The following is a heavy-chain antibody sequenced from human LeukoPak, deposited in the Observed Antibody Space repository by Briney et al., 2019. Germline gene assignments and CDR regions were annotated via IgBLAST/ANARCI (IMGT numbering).Heavy chain of an antibody. V-gene: IGHV3-73*01. CDR3: VRHLEFWAPDR. D-gene: IGHD3/OR15-3a*01. CDR2: VRSQQKNFAT. J-gene: IGHJ5*02. CDR1: GIGLAGSA. Sequence: TGRSRRLSCAADGIGLAGSAVQWDRQTPGKRLEWVGCVRSQQKNFATIYAASVRGRFTISRDTSRNTAFLQMNGLRIDDTAVYFCVRHLEFWAPDRWGRGTLVTVSS.